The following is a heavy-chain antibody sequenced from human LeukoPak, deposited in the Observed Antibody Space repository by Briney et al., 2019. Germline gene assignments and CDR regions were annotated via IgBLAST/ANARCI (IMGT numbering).Heavy chain of an antibody. Sequence: GGSLRLSCAASGFTFSSYEMNWVRQAPGKGLEWVSYISSSGSTIYYADSVKGRFTISGDNAKNSLYLQMNSLRAEDTAVYYCARENWFGGVIVLFDYWGQGTLVTVSS. CDR2: ISSSGSTI. CDR1: GFTFSSYE. D-gene: IGHD3-16*02. V-gene: IGHV3-48*03. CDR3: ARENWFGGVIVLFDY. J-gene: IGHJ4*02.